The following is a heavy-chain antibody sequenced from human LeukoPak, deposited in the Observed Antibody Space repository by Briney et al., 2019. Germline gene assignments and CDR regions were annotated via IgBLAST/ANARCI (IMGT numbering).Heavy chain of an antibody. V-gene: IGHV3-30*02. CDR3: AKIGVLWLNYYYYYMDV. CDR2: IRNDGSNH. J-gene: IGHJ6*03. D-gene: IGHD2/OR15-2a*01. CDR1: GFTFSHHG. Sequence: GGSLRLSCAASGFTFSHHGMHWVRQAPGKGLEWVAFIRNDGSNHYYADSVKGRFTISRDNAKNSLYLQMNSLRAEDTAVYYCAKIGVLWLNYYYYYMDVWDKGTTVTVSS.